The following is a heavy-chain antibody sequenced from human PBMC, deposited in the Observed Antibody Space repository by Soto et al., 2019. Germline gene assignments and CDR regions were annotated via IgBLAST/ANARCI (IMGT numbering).Heavy chain of an antibody. V-gene: IGHV3-23*01. J-gene: IGHJ4*02. CDR3: AKDRRAGGNSAFYFDF. CDR2: ISATGGGT. Sequence: SLRLSCAASGFKFSNYAMSWVRQAPGKGLEWVSLISATGGGTYYADSVKGRFTISRDNSHNTLYLQVHSLTAEDTAVYYCAKDRRAGGNSAFYFDFWGQGAQVTVSS. CDR1: GFKFSNYA. D-gene: IGHD3-16*01.